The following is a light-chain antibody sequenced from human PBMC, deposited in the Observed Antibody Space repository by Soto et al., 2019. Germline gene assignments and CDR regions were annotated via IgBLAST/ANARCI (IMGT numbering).Light chain of an antibody. CDR2: AVS. Sequence: DIQMTQSPSSVSASVGDRVTITCRASQGINNWLAWYQQKPGKAPELLIYAVSYLQSGVPSRFSGSGSGTDFTLTISSLQPEDFATYYCQQVNSYPLTFGGGTKVDIK. CDR1: QGINNW. V-gene: IGKV1-12*01. J-gene: IGKJ4*01. CDR3: QQVNSYPLT.